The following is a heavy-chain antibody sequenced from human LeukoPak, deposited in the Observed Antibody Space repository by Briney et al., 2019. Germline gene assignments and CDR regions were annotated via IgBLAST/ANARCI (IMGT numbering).Heavy chain of an antibody. J-gene: IGHJ5*02. CDR1: GGSISSYY. CDR3: ARVEPYDILTGYKVRWFDP. D-gene: IGHD3-9*01. CDR2: IYYSGST. V-gene: IGHV4-59*01. Sequence: SETLSLTCTVSGGSISSYYWSWIRQPPGKGLEWIGYIYYSGSTNYNPSLKGRVTISVDTSKNQFSLKLSSVTAADTAVYYCARVEPYDILTGYKVRWFDPWGQGTLVTVSS.